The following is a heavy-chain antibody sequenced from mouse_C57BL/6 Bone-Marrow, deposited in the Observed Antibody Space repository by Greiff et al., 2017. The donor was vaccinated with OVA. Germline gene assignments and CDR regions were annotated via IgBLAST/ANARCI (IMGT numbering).Heavy chain of an antibody. CDR2: IRNKANNHAT. J-gene: IGHJ2*01. CDR3: TRSDGYYVLFDY. CDR1: GFTFSDAW. V-gene: IGHV6-6*01. D-gene: IGHD2-3*01. Sequence: EVKLVESGGGLVQPGGSMKLSCAASGFTFSDAWMDWVRQSPEKGLEWVAEIRNKANNHATYYAESVKGRFTISRDDSKSSVYLQMNSLRAEDTGIYYCTRSDGYYVLFDYWGQGTTLTVSS.